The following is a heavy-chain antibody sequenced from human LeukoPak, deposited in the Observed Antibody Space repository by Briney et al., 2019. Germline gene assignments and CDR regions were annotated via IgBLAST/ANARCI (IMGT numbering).Heavy chain of an antibody. CDR1: GGSMSSYY. Sequence: SETLSLTCSVSGGSMSSYYWSWIRQSPGKGLEWIEYIYHSGSTDYNSSLKSRVTISEDTSKKQFSLKVSSVTAADTAVYYCATYYDVYEAFDYWGQGTLVTVSS. CDR2: IYHSGST. V-gene: IGHV4-59*01. D-gene: IGHD3-3*01. CDR3: ATYYDVYEAFDY. J-gene: IGHJ4*02.